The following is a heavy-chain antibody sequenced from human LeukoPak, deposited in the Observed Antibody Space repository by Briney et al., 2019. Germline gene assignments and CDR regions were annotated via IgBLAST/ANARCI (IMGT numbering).Heavy chain of an antibody. V-gene: IGHV1-46*01. D-gene: IGHD4-17*01. J-gene: IGHJ4*02. CDR1: GDTFTSYY. CDR2: INPSGGST. CDR3: ASSTTVTNYSFDY. Sequence: ASVKVSCTASGDTFTSYYMHWVRQAPGQGLEWMGIINPSGGSTSYAQKFQGRVTMTRDMSTSTVYMELSSLRSEDTAVYYCASSTTVTNYSFDYWGQGTLVTVSS.